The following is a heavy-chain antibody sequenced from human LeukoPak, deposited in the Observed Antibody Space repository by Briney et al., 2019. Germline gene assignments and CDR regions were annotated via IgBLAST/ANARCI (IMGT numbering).Heavy chain of an antibody. D-gene: IGHD2-15*01. V-gene: IGHV3-21*04. CDR3: ARAAVVVESLFFDI. J-gene: IGHJ3*02. CDR1: GFTFSSYT. CDR2: ITSSSNYI. Sequence: GGSLRLSCAASGFTFSSYTMNWVRQAPGKGLEWISSITSSSNYIFYADSLKGRFTISRDNAKNSLYLQMNSLRAEDTAVYYCARAAVVVESLFFDIWGQGTMVTVSS.